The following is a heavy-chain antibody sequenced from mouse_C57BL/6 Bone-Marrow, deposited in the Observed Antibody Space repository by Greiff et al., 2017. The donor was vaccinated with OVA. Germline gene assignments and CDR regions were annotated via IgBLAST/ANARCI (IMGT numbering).Heavy chain of an antibody. V-gene: IGHV1-52*01. CDR2: IDPSDSET. D-gene: IGHD4-1*01. CDR3: ARSWDGPWFAY. CDR1: GYTFTSYW. J-gene: IGHJ3*01. Sequence: LQPGAELVRPGSSVKLSCKASGYTFTSYWMHWVKQRPIQGLEWIGNIDPSDSETHYNQKFKDKATLPVDKSSSTAYMQLSSLTSDDAAVYSSARSWDGPWFAYWGQGTLVTVSA.